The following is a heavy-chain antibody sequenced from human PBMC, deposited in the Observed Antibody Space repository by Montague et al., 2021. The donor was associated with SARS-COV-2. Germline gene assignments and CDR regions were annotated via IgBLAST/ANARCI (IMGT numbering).Heavy chain of an antibody. CDR1: GFTVSSNY. CDR3: ARGLRIAAAGTGSGYYYGMDV. J-gene: IGHJ6*02. Sequence: SLRLSCAASGFTVSSNYMSWVRQAPGKGLEWVSVIYSGGSTYYADSVKGRFTISRHNSKNTLYLRMNSLRAEDTAVYYCARGLRIAAAGTGSGYYYGMDVWGQGTTVTVSS. D-gene: IGHD6-13*01. CDR2: IYSGGST. V-gene: IGHV3-53*04.